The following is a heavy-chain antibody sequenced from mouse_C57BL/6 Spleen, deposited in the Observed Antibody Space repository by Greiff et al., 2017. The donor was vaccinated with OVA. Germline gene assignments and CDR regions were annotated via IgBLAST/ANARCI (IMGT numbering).Heavy chain of an antibody. D-gene: IGHD1-1*01. Sequence: EVQLQQSGPELVKPGASVKISCKASGYSFTGYYMHWVKQSSEKSLEWIGEINPSSGGTSYNQKFKGKATLTVDKSSSTAYMQLRSLTSEDSAVYYCARGYYYGSNFDYWGKGTTLTVSS. CDR2: INPSSGGT. CDR3: ARGYYYGSNFDY. V-gene: IGHV1-43*01. CDR1: GYSFTGYY. J-gene: IGHJ2*01.